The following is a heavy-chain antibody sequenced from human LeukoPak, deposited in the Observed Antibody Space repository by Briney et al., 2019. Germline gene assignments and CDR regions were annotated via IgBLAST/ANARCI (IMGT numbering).Heavy chain of an antibody. CDR2: IWYDGSKK. V-gene: IGHV3-33*06. J-gene: IGHJ4*02. CDR1: GFTFRNYG. Sequence: GGSLRLSCVGSGFTFRNYGMHWVRQAPGKGLECVAVIWYDGSKKYYVDSVKGRFTISRDNSNTTLSLQMNSLRAEDTAVYYCAEARWLSGPGQFDFWGQGTLVTVSS. D-gene: IGHD3-22*01. CDR3: AEARWLSGPGQFDF.